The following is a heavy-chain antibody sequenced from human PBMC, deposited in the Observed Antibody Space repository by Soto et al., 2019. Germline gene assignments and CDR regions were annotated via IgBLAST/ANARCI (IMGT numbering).Heavy chain of an antibody. CDR3: ARTMVRGVIIPSYYYGMDV. CDR1: GFTVSGYA. J-gene: IGHJ6*02. V-gene: IGHV3-30-3*01. Sequence: SLRPSFAASGFTVSGYAMHWVGQAPGKGLEWVAVISYDGSNKYYADSVKGRFTISRDNSKNTLYLQMNSLRAEDTAVYYCARTMVRGVIIPSYYYGMDVWGQGTTVTVSS. D-gene: IGHD3-10*01. CDR2: ISYDGSNK.